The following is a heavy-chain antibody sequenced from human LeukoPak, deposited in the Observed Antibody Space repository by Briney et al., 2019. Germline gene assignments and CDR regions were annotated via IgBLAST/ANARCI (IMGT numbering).Heavy chain of an antibody. D-gene: IGHD2-21*01. J-gene: IGHJ3*02. V-gene: IGHV4-31*03. Sequence: SETLSLTCTFPGGSLSSGGYSWIWIRQHPGQGLEWIGNIYYSGTTYYNPSLKSRVTISIDTSNHQFSLNLSSVTAADTAVFYCARVIVPWGAFDIWGPGKMVTVSS. CDR3: ARVIVPWGAFDI. CDR2: IYYSGTT. CDR1: GGSLSSGGYS.